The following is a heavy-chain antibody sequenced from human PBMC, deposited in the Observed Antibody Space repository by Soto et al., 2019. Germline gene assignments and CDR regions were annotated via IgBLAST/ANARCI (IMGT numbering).Heavy chain of an antibody. CDR1: GYSFTSYW. CDR2: IDPSDSYT. Sequence: PGESLKISCKGSGYSFTSYWISWVRQMPGKGLEWMGRIDPSDSYTNYSPSFQGHVTISADKSISTAYLQWSSLKASDTAMYYCARTLHDPYYYYYYGMDVWGQGTTVTVSS. CDR3: ARTLHDPYYYYYYGMDV. V-gene: IGHV5-10-1*01. J-gene: IGHJ6*02.